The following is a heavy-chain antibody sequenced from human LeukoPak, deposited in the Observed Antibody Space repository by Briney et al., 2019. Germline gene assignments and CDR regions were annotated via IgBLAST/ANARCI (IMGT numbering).Heavy chain of an antibody. V-gene: IGHV3-53*01. CDR2: IYSGGST. Sequence: GGSLRLSCAASGFTVSSNYMSWVRQAPGKGPEWVSVIYSGGSTYYADSVKGRFTISRDNSKNTLYLQMNSLRAEDTAVYYCARDDSSDAFDIWGQGTMVTVSS. J-gene: IGHJ3*02. D-gene: IGHD3-22*01. CDR1: GFTVSSNY. CDR3: ARDDSSDAFDI.